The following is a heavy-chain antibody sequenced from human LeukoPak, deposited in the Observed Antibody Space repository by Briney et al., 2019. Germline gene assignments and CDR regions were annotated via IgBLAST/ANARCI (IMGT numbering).Heavy chain of an antibody. CDR2: INHSGST. J-gene: IGHJ4*02. CDR3: ARGHSSVVTAIPYYFDY. D-gene: IGHD2-21*02. CDR1: GGSFSGYY. Sequence: SETLSLTCAVYGGSFSGYYWSWIRQPPGKGLEWIGEINHSGSTNFNPSLKSRVTFSVDTSKNQIPLKLSSVTAADTAVYYCARGHSSVVTAIPYYFDYWGRGTLVTVSS. V-gene: IGHV4-34*01.